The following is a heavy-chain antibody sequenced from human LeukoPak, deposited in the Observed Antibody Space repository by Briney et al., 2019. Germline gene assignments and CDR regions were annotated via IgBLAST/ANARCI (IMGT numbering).Heavy chain of an antibody. CDR3: ARSLSYYYDSSGYYYY. CDR1: GFTFSDYY. Sequence: PGGSLRLSCAASGFTFSDYYMSWIRPAPGKGLEWVSYISSSGSTIYYADSVKGRFTISRDNAKNSLYLQMNSLRAEDTAVYYCARSLSYYYDSSGYYYYWGQGTLVTVSS. J-gene: IGHJ4*02. D-gene: IGHD3-22*01. CDR2: ISSSGSTI. V-gene: IGHV3-11*01.